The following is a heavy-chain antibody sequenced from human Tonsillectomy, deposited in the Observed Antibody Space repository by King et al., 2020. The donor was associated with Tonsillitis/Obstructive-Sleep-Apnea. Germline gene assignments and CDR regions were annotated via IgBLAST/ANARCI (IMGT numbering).Heavy chain of an antibody. D-gene: IGHD3-10*01. CDR3: ARGYYYGSGSYLYYFDY. J-gene: IGHJ4*02. CDR1: GGTFSSYA. Sequence: QLVQSGAEVKKPGSSVKVSCKASGGTFSSYAISWVRQDPGQGLEWMGGIIPIFVTENYAQKFQGRGTITADESTSTAYMELSSMGSGDKAVYYCARGYYYGSGSYLYYFDYWGQGTLVTVSS. V-gene: IGHV1-69*01. CDR2: IIPIFVTE.